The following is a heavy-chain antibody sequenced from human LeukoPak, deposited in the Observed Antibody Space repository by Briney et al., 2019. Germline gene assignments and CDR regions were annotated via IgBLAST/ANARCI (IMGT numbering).Heavy chain of an antibody. CDR1: GGSISSSSYY. J-gene: IGHJ3*02. CDR2: IYYSGGT. Sequence: SETLSLTCTVAGGSISSSSYYWGWIRQPPGKGLEWIGSIYYSGGTYYNPSLKSRVTISVDTSKNQFSLKLSSVTAADTAVYYCARAVGAMIGEDIWGQGTMVTVSS. V-gene: IGHV4-39*07. CDR3: ARAVGAMIGEDI. D-gene: IGHD3-22*01.